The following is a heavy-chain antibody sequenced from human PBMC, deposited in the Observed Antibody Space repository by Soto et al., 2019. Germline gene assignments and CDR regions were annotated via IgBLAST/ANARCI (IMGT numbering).Heavy chain of an antibody. CDR2: SSGSGGST. V-gene: IGHV3-23*01. CDR3: VKDLNSGSYSRGFFDY. Sequence: GGSLRLSCAASGFTFSSYAMSWVRQAPGKGLEWVSASSGSGGSTYYADSVKGRFTISRDNSKNTLYLQMNSLRAEDTAVYYGVKDLNSGSYSRGFFDYWGQGILVTVSS. CDR1: GFTFSSYA. D-gene: IGHD1-26*01. J-gene: IGHJ4*02.